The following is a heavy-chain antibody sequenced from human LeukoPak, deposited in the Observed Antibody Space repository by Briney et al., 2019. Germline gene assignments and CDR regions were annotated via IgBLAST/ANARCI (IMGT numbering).Heavy chain of an antibody. V-gene: IGHV4-30-2*01. D-gene: IGHD3-3*01. Sequence: SETLSLTCTVSGGSISSGGYYWSWIRQPPGKGLEWIGYIYRSGSTYYNPSLKSRVTISVDRSKNQFSLKLSSVTAADTAVYYCARGREWHFDYWGQGTLVTVSS. CDR3: ARGREWHFDY. CDR1: GGSISSGGYY. CDR2: IYRSGST. J-gene: IGHJ4*02.